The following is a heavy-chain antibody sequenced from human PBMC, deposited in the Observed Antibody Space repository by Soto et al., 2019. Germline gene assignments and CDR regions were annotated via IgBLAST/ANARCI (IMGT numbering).Heavy chain of an antibody. J-gene: IGHJ6*02. Sequence: GASVKVSCKASGYTFTSYGISWVRQAPGQGLEWMGWISAYNGKTSYAQMLQGRVTMTTDTSTSTAYMELRSLRSDDTAVYYCARARQYSSSSVYYYGMDVWGQGTTVTVSS. CDR1: GYTFTSYG. D-gene: IGHD6-6*01. CDR3: ARARQYSSSSVYYYGMDV. V-gene: IGHV1-18*01. CDR2: ISAYNGKT.